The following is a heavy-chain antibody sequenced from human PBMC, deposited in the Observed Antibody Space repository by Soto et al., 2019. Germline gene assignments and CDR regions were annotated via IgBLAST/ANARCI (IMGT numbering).Heavy chain of an antibody. V-gene: IGHV4-39*01. CDR2: IYYSGST. J-gene: IGHJ4*02. D-gene: IGHD4-17*01. CDR3: ARHPTYGPIDY. Sequence: QLQLQESGPGLVKPSETLSLTCTVSGDSGGFISSSSYHWGWIRQPPGKVLEWIGNIYYSGSTYSNPSLTSRVTIAGDTSKNQFSLRLTSVTASDTAVYYCARHPTYGPIDYWGQGTLVTVSS. CDR1: GDSGGFISSSSYH.